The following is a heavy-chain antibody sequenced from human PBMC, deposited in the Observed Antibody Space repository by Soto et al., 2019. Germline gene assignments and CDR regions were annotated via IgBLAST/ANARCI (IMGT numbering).Heavy chain of an antibody. CDR2: ISASGGST. J-gene: IGHJ4*02. V-gene: IGHV3-23*01. CDR3: AKGRGGSYYYYFDC. D-gene: IGHD1-26*01. Sequence: GGSLRLSCAASGFTFSTYAMTWVRQAPGKGLEWVSAISASGGSTYYADSVKGRFTISRDNFKNTLYLQMKSLRVEDTAVYYCAKGRGGSYYYYFDCWGQGTLVTVSS. CDR1: GFTFSTYA.